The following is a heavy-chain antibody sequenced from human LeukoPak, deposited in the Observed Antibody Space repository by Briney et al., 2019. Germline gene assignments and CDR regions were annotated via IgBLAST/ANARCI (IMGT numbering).Heavy chain of an antibody. CDR2: ISGSGGST. V-gene: IGHV3-23*01. CDR3: AKEVASTILAYCGGDCYPLHFDY. Sequence: GSLRLSCTASGFTFSNYAMTWVRQAPGKGLKWVSAISGSGGSTYYADSVKGRFTISRDNSKNTLYLQMNSLRAEDTAVYYCAKEVASTILAYCGGDCYPLHFDYWGQGTLVTVSS. D-gene: IGHD2-21*02. CDR1: GFTFSNYA. J-gene: IGHJ4*02.